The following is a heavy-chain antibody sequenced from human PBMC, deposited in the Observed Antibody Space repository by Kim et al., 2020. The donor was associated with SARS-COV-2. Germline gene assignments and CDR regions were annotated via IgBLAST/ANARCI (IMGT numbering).Heavy chain of an antibody. Sequence: ASVKVSCKASGYTFTGYSIHWVRQAPGQGLEWMGRINPNSGDTNYAQKFQARVTMTRDTSISTAYMEVNRLTSDDTAVYYCTRSPITRTTNLLTGNWGQGTLVTVSS. CDR3: TRSPITRTTNLLTGN. J-gene: IGHJ4*02. CDR2: INPNSGDT. CDR1: GYTFTGYS. V-gene: IGHV1-2*06. D-gene: IGHD1-7*01.